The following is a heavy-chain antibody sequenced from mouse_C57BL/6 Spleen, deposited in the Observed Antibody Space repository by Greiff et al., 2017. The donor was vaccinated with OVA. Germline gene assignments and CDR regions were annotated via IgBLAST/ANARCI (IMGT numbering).Heavy chain of an antibody. CDR1: GYTFTSYW. CDR3: ARPTIVTTRYFDV. J-gene: IGHJ1*03. CDR2: INPSNGGT. Sequence: QVQLQQPGTELVKPGASVKLSCKASGYTFTSYWMHWVKQRPGQGLEWIGNINPSNGGTNYNEKFKSKATLTVDKSSSTAYMQLSSLTSEDSAVYSCARPTIVTTRYFDVWGTGTTVTVSS. D-gene: IGHD2-5*01. V-gene: IGHV1-53*01.